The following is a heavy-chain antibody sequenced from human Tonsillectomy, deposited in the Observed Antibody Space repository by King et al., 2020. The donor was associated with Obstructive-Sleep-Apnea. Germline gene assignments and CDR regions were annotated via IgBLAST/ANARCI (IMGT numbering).Heavy chain of an antibody. CDR2: IFGSGGGT. J-gene: IGHJ3*01. CDR1: GFTFGSYA. V-gene: IGHV3-23*04. CDR3: GRDPNGDYVGAFDF. Sequence: VQLVESGGGLVQPGGALRLSCAASGFTFGSYAMTWVRQTPGKGLAGVSSIFGSGGGTSYAYSVKGRVTVSRDNSKTTLYLQMNSLRVEDTGVDYCGRDPNGDYVGAFDFWGRGTTVTV. D-gene: IGHD4-17*01.